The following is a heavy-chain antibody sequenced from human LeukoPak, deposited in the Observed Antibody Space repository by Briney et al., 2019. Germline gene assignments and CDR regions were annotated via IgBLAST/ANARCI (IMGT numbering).Heavy chain of an antibody. J-gene: IGHJ4*02. CDR1: GGSISSGGYY. D-gene: IGHD1-26*01. V-gene: IGHV4-31*03. Sequence: SDTLSLTCTVSGGSISSGGYYWSWIRQHPGKGLEWIGYIYYSGSTYYNPSLKSRVTISVDTSKNQFSLKLSSVTAADTAVYYCAREIVGAGSFDYWGQGTLVTVSS. CDR2: IYYSGST. CDR3: AREIVGAGSFDY.